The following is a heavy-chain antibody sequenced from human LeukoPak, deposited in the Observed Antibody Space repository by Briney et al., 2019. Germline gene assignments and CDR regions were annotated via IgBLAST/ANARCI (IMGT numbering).Heavy chain of an antibody. Sequence: GGSLRLSCAASGFTFIDYDMHWVRQVIGKGLEWVSAIGIRGDTHYSGSVKGRFTISRENAESSLYLQMNSMRAEDTAVYYCARGGIQVSGIDEFDYWGQGTLVTVSS. CDR2: IGIRGDT. V-gene: IGHV3-13*01. CDR3: ARGGIQVSGIDEFDY. CDR1: GFTFIDYD. D-gene: IGHD6-19*01. J-gene: IGHJ4*02.